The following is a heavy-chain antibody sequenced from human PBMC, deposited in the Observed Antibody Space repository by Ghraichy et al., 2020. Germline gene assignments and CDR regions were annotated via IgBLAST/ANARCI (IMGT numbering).Heavy chain of an antibody. Sequence: SQTLSLTCAISGDYVSSNTASWNWVRQSPSRGLEWLGRTYYRSEWYYDYAVCVKGRITFIPDTSRNQVSLELKSVTPEDTAVYYCARDKPHRPKSGNFDYWGQGTLVTVSS. CDR1: GDYVSSNTAS. V-gene: IGHV6-1*01. CDR3: ARDKPHRPKSGNFDY. D-gene: IGHD1-14*01. J-gene: IGHJ4*02. CDR2: TYYRSEWYY.